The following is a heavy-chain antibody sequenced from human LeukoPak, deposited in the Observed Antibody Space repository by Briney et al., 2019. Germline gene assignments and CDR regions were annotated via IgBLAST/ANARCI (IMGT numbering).Heavy chain of an antibody. CDR3: ARESFAARWD. Sequence: GGSLRLSCAASGFTFSRYWMSWVRQAPGKGLEWVANIKQDGSQKYYVDSVKGRFTISRDNANNFLYLQMNSLRAKDTAVYYCARESFAARWDWGQGTLVTVSS. D-gene: IGHD6-6*01. V-gene: IGHV3-7*01. J-gene: IGHJ4*02. CDR1: GFTFSRYW. CDR2: IKQDGSQK.